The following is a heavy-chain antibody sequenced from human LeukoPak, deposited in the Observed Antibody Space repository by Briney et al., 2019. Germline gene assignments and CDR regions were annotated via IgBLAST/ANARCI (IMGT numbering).Heavy chain of an antibody. J-gene: IGHJ3*02. D-gene: IGHD4-17*01. CDR2: IYYSGST. CDR3: ARVTDMTTVTTSVSAFDI. Sequence: PSETLSLTCTVSGVSISSSSYYWGWIRQPPGKGLEWIGSIYYSGSTYYNPSLKSRVTISVDTSKNQFSLKLSSVTAADTAVYYCARVTDMTTVTTSVSAFDIWGQGTMVTVSS. V-gene: IGHV4-39*07. CDR1: GVSISSSSYY.